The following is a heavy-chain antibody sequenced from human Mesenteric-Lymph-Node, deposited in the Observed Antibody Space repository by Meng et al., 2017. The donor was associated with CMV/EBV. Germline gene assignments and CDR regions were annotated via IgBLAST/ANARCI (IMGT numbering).Heavy chain of an antibody. Sequence: ASVKVSCKASGYTFTSYDIHWVRQATGQGLEWMGWMNPNSGNTGYAQKFQGRVTMTRDTSITTAYMELSSLKSEDTAVYYCARGAIPAAILYHFDCWGQGTLVTVSS. CDR2: MNPNSGNT. J-gene: IGHJ4*02. CDR1: GYTFTSYD. D-gene: IGHD2-2*02. V-gene: IGHV1-8*01. CDR3: ARGAIPAAILYHFDC.